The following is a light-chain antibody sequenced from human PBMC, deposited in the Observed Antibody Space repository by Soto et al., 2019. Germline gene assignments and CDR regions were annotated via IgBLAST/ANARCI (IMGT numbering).Light chain of an antibody. J-gene: IGLJ1*01. V-gene: IGLV2-14*01. CDR2: EVS. Sequence: QSVLTHPASVSGSPGQSITISCTGTSSDVGGYNYVSWYQQHPGKAPKLMIYEVSNRPSGVSNRFSGSKSGNTASLTISGLQAEDEADYYCSSYTSSSTYNYVFGTGTKV. CDR3: SSYTSSSTYNYV. CDR1: SSDVGGYNY.